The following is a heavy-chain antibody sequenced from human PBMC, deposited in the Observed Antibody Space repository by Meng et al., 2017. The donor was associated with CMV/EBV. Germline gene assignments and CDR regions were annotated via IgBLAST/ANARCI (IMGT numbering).Heavy chain of an antibody. V-gene: IGHV1-69*05. CDR2: IIPIFGTA. J-gene: IGHJ6*02. CDR1: GGTFSSYA. CDR3: ARGDFWSGTNMYYYYGMDV. Sequence: SVKVSCKASGGTFSSYAISWVRQAPGQGLEWMGGIIPIFGTANYAQKFQGRVTITTDESTSTAYMELSSLRSEDTAVYYCARGDFWSGTNMYYYYGMDVWGQGTTVTDSS. D-gene: IGHD3-3*01.